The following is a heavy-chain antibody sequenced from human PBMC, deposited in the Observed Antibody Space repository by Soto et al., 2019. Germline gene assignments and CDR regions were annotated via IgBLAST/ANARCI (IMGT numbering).Heavy chain of an antibody. CDR1: GYTFTSYD. D-gene: IGHD2-2*01. CDR2: MNPNSGNT. CDR3: ARVNSFPLRWKYQLLDGWFDP. J-gene: IGHJ5*02. Sequence: GASVKVSCKASGYTFTSYDINWVRQATGQGLEWMGWMNPNSGNTGYAQKFQGRVTMTRNTSISTAYMELSSLRSEDTAVYYCARVNSFPLRWKYQLLDGWFDPWGQGTLVTVSS. V-gene: IGHV1-8*01.